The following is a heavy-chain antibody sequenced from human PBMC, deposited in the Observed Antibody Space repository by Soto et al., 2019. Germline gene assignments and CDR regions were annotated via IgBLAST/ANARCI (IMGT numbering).Heavy chain of an antibody. V-gene: IGHV3-30*02. Sequence: TGGSLRLSCAASGFTFSSYGMHWVRQAPGKGLEWVAVIWYDGCNKYYADSVKGRFTISRDNSKNTLYLQMNSLRAEDTAVYYCAKDLDSSGWYYYPNYYYYGMDVWGQGTTVTVSS. CDR1: GFTFSSYG. CDR2: IWYDGCNK. D-gene: IGHD6-19*01. J-gene: IGHJ6*02. CDR3: AKDLDSSGWYYYPNYYYYGMDV.